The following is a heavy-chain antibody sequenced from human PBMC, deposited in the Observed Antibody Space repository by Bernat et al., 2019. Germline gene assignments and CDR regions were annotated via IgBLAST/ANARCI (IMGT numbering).Heavy chain of an antibody. D-gene: IGHD4-17*01. CDR2: INPSGGST. J-gene: IGHJ3*02. CDR1: GYTFTSYY. Sequence: QVQLVQSGAEVKKPGASVKVSCKASGYTFTSYYMHWVRQAPGQGLEWMGIINPSGGSTSYAQKFQGRVTMTRDTSASTVYMELSSLSSEDTAVYYGARGALTTVTTRAYQAFERRGEGTMVTVSS. V-gene: IGHV1-46*03. CDR3: ARGALTTVTTRAYQAFER.